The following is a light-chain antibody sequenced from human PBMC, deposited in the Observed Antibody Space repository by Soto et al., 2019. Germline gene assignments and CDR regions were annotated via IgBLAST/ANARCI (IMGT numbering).Light chain of an antibody. V-gene: IGKV2-30*01. CDR3: MQGTYWPLT. J-gene: IGKJ4*01. CDR1: QSLVYSDGNTY. CDR2: MVS. Sequence: DVVMTQSPLSLPVTLGQPASISCRSSQSLVYSDGNTYLNWFQQRPGQSPRRLIYMVSNRDSGVPVRFSGSGSGTDFTLKISRVEAEDVAVYYCMQGTYWPLTFGGGTNLEIK.